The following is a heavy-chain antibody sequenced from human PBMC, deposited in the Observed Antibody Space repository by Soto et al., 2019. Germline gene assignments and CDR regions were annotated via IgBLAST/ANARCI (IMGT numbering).Heavy chain of an antibody. Sequence: GGSLRLSCAASGFTFSSYAMSWVRQAPGKGLEWVSAISGSGGSTYYADSVKGRFTISRDNSKKTLYLQMNSLRAEDTAVYYCAKSSSWYEGEFDYWGQGTLVTVSS. J-gene: IGHJ4*02. CDR1: GFTFSSYA. V-gene: IGHV3-23*01. CDR2: ISGSGGST. CDR3: AKSSSWYEGEFDY. D-gene: IGHD6-13*01.